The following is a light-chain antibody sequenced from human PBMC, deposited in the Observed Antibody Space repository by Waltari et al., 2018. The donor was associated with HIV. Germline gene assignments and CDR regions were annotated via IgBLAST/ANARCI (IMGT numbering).Light chain of an antibody. CDR3: FLSYSGVWV. Sequence: QAVVTQEPSLTVSPGGTVTLTCASTSGPVTFAHYPYGLQQKPGQAPRKLIVETNVTYSWTPARFSGSLRGDKAALTLSDVQPEDEADYYCFLSYSGVWVFGGGTKLSVL. CDR1: SGPVTFAHY. V-gene: IGLV7-46*01. J-gene: IGLJ3*02. CDR2: ETN.